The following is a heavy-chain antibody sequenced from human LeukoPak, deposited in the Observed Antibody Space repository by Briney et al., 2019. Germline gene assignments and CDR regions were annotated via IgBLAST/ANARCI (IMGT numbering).Heavy chain of an antibody. CDR2: INYSGTT. V-gene: IGHV4-59*01. J-gene: IGHJ4*02. CDR1: DGSISSYY. Sequence: SETLSLTCTVSDGSISSYYWSWIRQPPGKGLEWIGYINYSGTTNYNPSLKSRVTISVDTSKNQFSLKLNSVTAADRAVYYCARVRAAAGTGFFDYWGQGTLVTVSS. CDR3: ARVRAAAGTGFFDY. D-gene: IGHD6-13*01.